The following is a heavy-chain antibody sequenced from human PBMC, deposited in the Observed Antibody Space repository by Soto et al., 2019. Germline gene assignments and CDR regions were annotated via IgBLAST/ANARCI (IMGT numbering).Heavy chain of an antibody. J-gene: IGHJ1*01. CDR1: GFTVSSNY. V-gene: IGHV3-66*01. CDR2: IYSGGST. Sequence: EVQLVESGGGLVQPGGSLRLSCAASGFTVSSNYMSWVRQAPGKGLEWVSVIYSGGSTYYADSVKGRFTITLDNSKHTLYLQMNSLRAENTAVYYCARDRIAVGGNTAYFQHWGQGTLVTVSS. D-gene: IGHD6-19*01. CDR3: ARDRIAVGGNTAYFQH.